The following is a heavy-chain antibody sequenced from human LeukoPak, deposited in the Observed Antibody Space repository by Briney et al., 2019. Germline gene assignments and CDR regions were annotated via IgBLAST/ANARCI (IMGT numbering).Heavy chain of an antibody. V-gene: IGHV3-64*01. CDR1: GFTFSSHA. CDR3: AREADY. CDR2: ISSNGGST. J-gene: IGHJ4*02. Sequence: GGSLRLSCAASGFTFSSHAMHWVRQAPGKGLEYVSAISSNGGSTYYANSVKGRFTISRDNSKNTLYLQMGSLRAEDMAVYYCAREADYWGQGTLVTVSS.